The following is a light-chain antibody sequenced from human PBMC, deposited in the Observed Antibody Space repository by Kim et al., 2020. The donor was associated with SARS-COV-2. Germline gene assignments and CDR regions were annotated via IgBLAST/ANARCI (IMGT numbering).Light chain of an antibody. CDR3: QQYGSSSWT. V-gene: IGKV3-20*01. CDR1: QLVITTY. Sequence: PPGQLSTFSSMSSQLVITTYLASYQPKPGQTPLLLIHRASSRSTGIPDRFSGCRSGTDFTLTISTLEPDDFAVYYCQQYGSSSWTFGQGTKVDIQ. J-gene: IGKJ1*01. CDR2: RAS.